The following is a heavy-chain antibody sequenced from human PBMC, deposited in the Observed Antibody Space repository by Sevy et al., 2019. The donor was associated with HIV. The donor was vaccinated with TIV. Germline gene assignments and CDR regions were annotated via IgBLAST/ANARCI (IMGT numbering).Heavy chain of an antibody. CDR2: ISGSGTRT. V-gene: IGHV3-23*01. CDR1: GFSFDSYG. Sequence: GGSLRLSCAVSGFSFDSYGMTWVRQAPGKGLEWVSGISGSGTRTYYADSVKGRFSISRDNSKNGLYLQMNSLRSEDTAIYYWGKGGGGHYDPDEIGYYFYYYNMDVWGKGTTVTVSS. CDR3: GKGGGGHYDPDEIGYYFYYYNMDV. J-gene: IGHJ6*03. D-gene: IGHD3-22*01.